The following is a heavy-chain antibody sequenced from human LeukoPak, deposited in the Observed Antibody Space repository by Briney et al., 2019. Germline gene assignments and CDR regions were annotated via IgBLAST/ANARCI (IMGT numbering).Heavy chain of an antibody. CDR1: GYTFTGYY. V-gene: IGHV1-2*02. CDR2: INPNSGGT. J-gene: IGHJ5*02. CDR3: ARSKFTMVRGVNPHNWFDP. D-gene: IGHD3-10*01. Sequence: GASVKVSCKASGYTFTGYYMHWVRQAPGQGLKWMGWINPNSGGTNYAQKFQGRVTMTRDTSISTAYMELSRLRSDDTAVYYCARSKFTMVRGVNPHNWFDPWGQGTLVTVSS.